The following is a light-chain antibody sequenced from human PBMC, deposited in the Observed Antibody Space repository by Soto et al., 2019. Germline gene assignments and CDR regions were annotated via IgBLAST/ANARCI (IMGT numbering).Light chain of an antibody. CDR1: QSISSS. J-gene: IGKJ1*01. CDR3: QQYNNWWT. Sequence: EIMMTQSPATLSVSPGERATLSCRASQSISSSLAWYQKKPGQAPRLLIYGASTRAPGIPARFSGSGSGTEFTLTISSLQSEDFAVYYCQQYNNWWTFGQGTRVEIK. V-gene: IGKV3-15*01. CDR2: GAS.